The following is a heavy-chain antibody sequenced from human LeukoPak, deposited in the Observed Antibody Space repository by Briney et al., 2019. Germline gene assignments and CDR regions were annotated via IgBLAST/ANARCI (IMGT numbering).Heavy chain of an antibody. V-gene: IGHV3-21*01. Sequence: XXAXSXXXFSSXSMXWVRQAXGKXLEXXSSISSSSSYIYYADSVKGRFTISRDNAKNSLYLQMNSLRAEDTAVYYCARDFAYADWFDPWGQGTLVTVSS. J-gene: IGHJ5*02. CDR2: ISSSSSYI. D-gene: IGHD4-17*01. CDR1: XXXFSSXS. CDR3: ARDFAYADWFDP.